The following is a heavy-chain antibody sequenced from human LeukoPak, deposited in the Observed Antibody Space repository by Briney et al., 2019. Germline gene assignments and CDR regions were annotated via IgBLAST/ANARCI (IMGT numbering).Heavy chain of an antibody. J-gene: IGHJ4*02. D-gene: IGHD5-12*01. Sequence: GASVKVSCKASGYTFTSYGISWVRQAPGQGLEWVGWISAYNGGTNYAQKVQGRVTMTTDTSTSTAYMELRSLRSDDTAVYYCAGTRPTMEGWGFDYWGQGTLVTVSS. CDR3: AGTRPTMEGWGFDY. V-gene: IGHV1-18*01. CDR1: GYTFTSYG. CDR2: ISAYNGGT.